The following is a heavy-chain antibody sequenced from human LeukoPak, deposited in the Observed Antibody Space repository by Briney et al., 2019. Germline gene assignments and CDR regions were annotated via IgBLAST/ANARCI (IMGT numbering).Heavy chain of an antibody. CDR1: GGSISSYY. Sequence: PSETLSLTCTVSGGSISSYYWSWIRQAPGKGLEWIGYIYYSGSTNYNPSLKSRVTISVDTSKNQFSLKLSSVTAADTAVYYCARRAGTGGRDYFDYWGQGTLVTVSS. CDR3: ARRAGTGGRDYFDY. V-gene: IGHV4-59*08. D-gene: IGHD3/OR15-3a*01. J-gene: IGHJ4*02. CDR2: IYYSGST.